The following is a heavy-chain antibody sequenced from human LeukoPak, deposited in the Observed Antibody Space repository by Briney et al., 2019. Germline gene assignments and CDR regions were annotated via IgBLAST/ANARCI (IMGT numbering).Heavy chain of an antibody. CDR2: IIPISGTT. V-gene: IGHV1-69*05. J-gene: IGHJ6*03. Sequence: GASVKVSCKASGVSFRDYTINWVRQAPGQGLEWMGAIIPISGTTNYAQRLQGRVTLTMDDSATTAFMEMSSLRSEDTAVYYCASGFTARQLVPADYYHMDVWGKGTTVFVSS. CDR3: ASGFTARQLVPADYYHMDV. CDR1: GVSFRDYT. D-gene: IGHD6-13*01.